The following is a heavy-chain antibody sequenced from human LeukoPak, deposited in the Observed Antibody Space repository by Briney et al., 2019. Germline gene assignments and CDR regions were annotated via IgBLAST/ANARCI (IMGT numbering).Heavy chain of an antibody. CDR2: IYTSGST. CDR1: GGSISSGSYY. Sequence: PSETLSLTCTVSGGSISSGSYYWSWIRQPAGKGLEWIGRIYTSGSTNYNPSLKSRVTISVDTSKNQFSLKLNSMTAADTAVYYCVRGLHDYGDYPFDYWGQGTLVTVSS. D-gene: IGHD4-17*01. CDR3: VRGLHDYGDYPFDY. J-gene: IGHJ4*02. V-gene: IGHV4-61*02.